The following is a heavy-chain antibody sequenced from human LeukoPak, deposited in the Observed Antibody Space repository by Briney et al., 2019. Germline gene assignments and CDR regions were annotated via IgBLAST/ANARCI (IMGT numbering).Heavy chain of an antibody. J-gene: IGHJ4*02. CDR3: ARVSSTYYYDSSGYDY. CDR1: GFTFDDYA. Sequence: GGSLRLSCAASGFTFDDYAMHWVRQAPGKGLEWVSGISWNSGSIGYADSVKGRFTISRDNAKNSLYLQMNSLRAEDTALYYCARVSSTYYYDSSGYDYWGQGTLVTVSS. CDR2: ISWNSGSI. V-gene: IGHV3-9*01. D-gene: IGHD3-22*01.